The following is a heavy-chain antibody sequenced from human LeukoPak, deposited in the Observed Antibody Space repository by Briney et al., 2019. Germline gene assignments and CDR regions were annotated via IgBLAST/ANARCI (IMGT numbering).Heavy chain of an antibody. D-gene: IGHD2-21*02. Sequence: PGGSLRLSCAVSGGTFSAYWMAWVRQPPGKGLEWVAEINEDGSVKYYVDSMKGRFTTSRDNAKNSLYLQMNSLGAEDTAVYYCAKVPRDSDCDWGQGTLVSASS. V-gene: IGHV3-7*01. CDR3: AKVPRDSDCD. CDR2: INEDGSVK. CDR1: GGTFSAYW. J-gene: IGHJ4*02.